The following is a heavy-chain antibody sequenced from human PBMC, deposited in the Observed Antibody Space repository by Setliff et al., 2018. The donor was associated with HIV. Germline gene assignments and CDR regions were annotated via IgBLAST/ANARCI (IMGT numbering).Heavy chain of an antibody. CDR1: GFTFSNAW. J-gene: IGHJ4*01. Sequence: NPGGSLRLSCAASGFTFSNAWMSWVRQAPGKGLEWIGRIKSISDGATTDYAAPVEGRFAISRDDSNNTLYLQMNSLKTEDTAVYYCTTTLRTRNFWSGYSVLSDYWGQGTLVTVSS. D-gene: IGHD3-3*01. V-gene: IGHV3-15*01. CDR3: TTTLRTRNFWSGYSVLSDY. CDR2: IKSISDGATT.